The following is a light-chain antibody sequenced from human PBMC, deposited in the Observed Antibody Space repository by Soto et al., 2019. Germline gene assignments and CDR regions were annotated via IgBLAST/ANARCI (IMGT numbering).Light chain of an antibody. CDR1: QSISSY. V-gene: IGKV1-39*01. CDR2: AAS. CDR3: QQSYSTPPT. J-gene: IGKJ1*01. Sequence: DIQMTQSPSSLSASVGDRVTLTCRASQSISSYLNWYQQKPGKAPKVLIYAASNLQSGVPSRFSGSGAGTGFTLTISSLQPEDFATYYCQQSYSTPPTFGQGTKVDI.